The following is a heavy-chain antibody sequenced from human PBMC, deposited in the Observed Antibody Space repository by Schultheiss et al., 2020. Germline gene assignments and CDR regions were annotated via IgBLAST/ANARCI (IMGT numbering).Heavy chain of an antibody. V-gene: IGHV3-23*01. CDR3: AKLPMPYYYDTHGGKVNAFDI. J-gene: IGHJ3*02. Sequence: GESLKISCAASGFTFDDYAMHWVRQAPGKGLEWVSAISGSGGSTYYADSVRGRFTISRDNSKNTLYLQMNSLRAEDTAVYYCAKLPMPYYYDTHGGKVNAFDIWGQGTMVTVSS. D-gene: IGHD3-22*01. CDR1: GFTFDDYA. CDR2: ISGSGGST.